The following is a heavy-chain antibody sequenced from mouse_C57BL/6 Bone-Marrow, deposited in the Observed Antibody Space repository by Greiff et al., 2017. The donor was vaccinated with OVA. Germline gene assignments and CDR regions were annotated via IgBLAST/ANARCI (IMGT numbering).Heavy chain of an antibody. CDR2: IWGDGST. CDR3: AKRAGSGPFAY. Sequence: QVQLKESGPGLVAPSQSLSITCTVSGFSLTSYGVSWVRQPPGKGLEWLGVIWGDGSTNYHSALISRLSISKDNSKSQVFLTLNSLQTDDTATYYWAKRAGSGPFAYWGQGTLVTVSA. D-gene: IGHD3-2*02. CDR1: GFSLTSYG. J-gene: IGHJ3*01. V-gene: IGHV2-3*01.